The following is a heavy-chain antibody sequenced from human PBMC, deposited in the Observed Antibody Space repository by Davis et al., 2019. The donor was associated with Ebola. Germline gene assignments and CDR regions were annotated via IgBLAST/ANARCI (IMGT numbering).Heavy chain of an antibody. V-gene: IGHV3-30*18. CDR1: GFTLSSSG. CDR3: AKSLIVGATT. Sequence: PGGSLRLSCAASGFTLSSSGMHWVRQAPGKGLEWLAVISYDGSNKYYADSVKGRFTISRDNSKNTLYLQMNSLRAEDTAVYYCAKSLIVGATTWGQGTLVTVSS. D-gene: IGHD1-26*01. J-gene: IGHJ4*02. CDR2: ISYDGSNK.